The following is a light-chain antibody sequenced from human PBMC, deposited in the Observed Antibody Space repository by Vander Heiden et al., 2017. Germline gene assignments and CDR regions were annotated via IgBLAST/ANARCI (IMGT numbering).Light chain of an antibody. CDR3: CSYAGSRTFVV. V-gene: IGLV2-23*02. CDR2: EAI. CDR1: SSDVGSYNL. Sequence: QSSLTQAASWSGSPGQAITISCTGSSSDVGSYNLVSWYQQHPGKAPKLIIYEAIKRPSGVSDRFSASKSGNTASLTISGLQVQDEADYYCCSYAGSRTFVVIGGGTKLTVL. J-gene: IGLJ3*02.